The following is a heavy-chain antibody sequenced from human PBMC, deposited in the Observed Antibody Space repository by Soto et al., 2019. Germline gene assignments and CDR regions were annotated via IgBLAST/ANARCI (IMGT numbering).Heavy chain of an antibody. CDR3: AKANSRFFFDY. V-gene: IGHV5-51*01. J-gene: IGHJ4*02. CDR2: IYPGDSTT. Sequence: GESLKISCKGSGYSFSNYWIAWVRQMPGKGLEWMGIIYPGDSTTTYRPSFQGQVTISVDKSISTAYLQWSSLKASDTAIYYCAKANSRFFFDYWGQGTLVTVSS. D-gene: IGHD3-3*01. CDR1: GYSFSNYW.